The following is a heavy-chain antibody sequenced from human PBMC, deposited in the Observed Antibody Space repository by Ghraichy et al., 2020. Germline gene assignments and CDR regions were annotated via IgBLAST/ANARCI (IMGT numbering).Heavy chain of an antibody. D-gene: IGHD2-15*01. V-gene: IGHV1-2*02. CDR1: GYTFTGYY. J-gene: IGHJ6*02. CDR2: INPNSGGT. CDR3: ARGYCSGGSCYSVGRYGMDV. Sequence: ASVKVSCKASGYTFTGYYMHWVRQAPGQGLEWMGWINPNSGGTNYAQKFQGRVTMTRDTSISTAYMELSRLRSDDTAVYYCARGYCSGGSCYSVGRYGMDVWGQGTTVTVSS.